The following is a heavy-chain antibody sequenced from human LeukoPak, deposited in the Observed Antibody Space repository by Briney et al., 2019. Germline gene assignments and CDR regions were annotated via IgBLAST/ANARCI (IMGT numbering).Heavy chain of an antibody. CDR1: GFTFSSYW. V-gene: IGHV3-7*01. CDR2: IKQDGSEK. Sequence: PGGSLRLSCAASGFTFSSYWMSWVRQAPGKGLEWLANIKQDGSEKYYVDSVKGRFTIARDNAKNSLYLQMNSLRAEDTAGYYCAREAHFWSGYPYYYYYMDVWGKGTTVTVSS. D-gene: IGHD3-3*02. J-gene: IGHJ6*03. CDR3: AREAHFWSGYPYYYYYMDV.